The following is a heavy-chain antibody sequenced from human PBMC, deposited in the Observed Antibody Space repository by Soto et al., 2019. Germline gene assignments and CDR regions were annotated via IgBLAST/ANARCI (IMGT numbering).Heavy chain of an antibody. CDR2: IYHSGSI. Sequence: NPSETLSLTCAVSGGSISSGGYSWSWIRQPPGKGLEWIGYIYHSGSIYYNPSLKSRVTISVDRSKNQFSLKLSSVTAADTAVYYCAKVPGPWGQGTLVTVSS. J-gene: IGHJ5*02. CDR1: GGSISSGGYS. V-gene: IGHV4-30-2*01. CDR3: AKVPGP.